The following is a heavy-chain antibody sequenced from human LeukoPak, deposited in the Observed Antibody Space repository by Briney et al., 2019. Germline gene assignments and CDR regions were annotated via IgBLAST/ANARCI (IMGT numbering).Heavy chain of an antibody. CDR3: AKGPDTAMVPNNWFDP. CDR2: ISGSGGST. J-gene: IGHJ5*02. D-gene: IGHD5-18*01. Sequence: PGGSLRLSCAASGFTFSSYAMSWVRQAPGKGLEWVSAISGSGGSTYYADSVKGRFTISRDNSKNTLYLQMNSLRAEDTAVYYCAKGPDTAMVPNNWFDPWGQGTLVTVSS. CDR1: GFTFSSYA. V-gene: IGHV3-23*01.